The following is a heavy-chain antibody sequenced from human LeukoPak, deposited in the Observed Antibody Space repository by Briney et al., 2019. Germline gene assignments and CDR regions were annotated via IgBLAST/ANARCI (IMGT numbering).Heavy chain of an antibody. D-gene: IGHD1-26*01. CDR1: GFTFCSYE. Sequence: PGGSLRLSCAASGFTFCSYEMNWVRQAPGKGLEWVSYISSSGSTIYYADSVKGRFTISRDNAKNSLYLQMNSLRAEDTAVYYCARGTKWELDYWGQGTLVTVSS. CDR3: ARGTKWELDY. J-gene: IGHJ4*02. CDR2: ISSSGSTI. V-gene: IGHV3-48*03.